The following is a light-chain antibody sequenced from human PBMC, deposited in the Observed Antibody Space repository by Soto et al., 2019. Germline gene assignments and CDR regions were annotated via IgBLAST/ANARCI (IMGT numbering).Light chain of an antibody. CDR1: QNIFTNSNERNY. J-gene: IGKJ4*01. CDR3: QQYYTTPLT. V-gene: IGKV4-1*01. CDR2: WAS. Sequence: DIVMTQSPDSLAVSLGERATINCKSSQNIFTNSNERNYLAWYQQNPGQPPKLLISWASMRESGVPDRFSGSGSGTDFTLTISSLQAEDVAVYYCQQYYTTPLTFGGGTKVEI.